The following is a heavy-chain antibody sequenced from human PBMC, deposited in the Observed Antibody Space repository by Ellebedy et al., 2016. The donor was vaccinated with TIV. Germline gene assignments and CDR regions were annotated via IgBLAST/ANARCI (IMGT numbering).Heavy chain of an antibody. CDR2: INPSGGST. V-gene: IGHV1-46*01. CDR3: ARDYQKTDFYDRTGHYYEGY. Sequence: ASVKVSCKASGYTFTSYYMQWVRQAPGQGLEWMGIINPSGGSTSYPQKFQGRVTMTTDTSTSTAYMELGSLRSDDTAVYYCARDYQKTDFYDRTGHYYEGYWGQGTLVTVSS. CDR1: GYTFTSYY. D-gene: IGHD3-22*01. J-gene: IGHJ4*02.